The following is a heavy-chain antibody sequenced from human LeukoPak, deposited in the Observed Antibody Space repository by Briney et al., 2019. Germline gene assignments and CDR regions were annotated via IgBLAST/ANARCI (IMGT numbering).Heavy chain of an antibody. J-gene: IGHJ4*02. CDR3: AKDVSPYYDFWSGPFDY. CDR2: ISGSGGST. Sequence: GGSLRLSCAASGFTFSGYYMSWIRQAPGKGLEWGSSISGSGGSTYYADSVKGRFTISRDNSKNTLYLQMNSLRAEDTAVYYCAKDVSPYYDFWSGPFDYWGQGTLVTVSS. V-gene: IGHV3-23*01. D-gene: IGHD3-3*01. CDR1: GFTFSGYY.